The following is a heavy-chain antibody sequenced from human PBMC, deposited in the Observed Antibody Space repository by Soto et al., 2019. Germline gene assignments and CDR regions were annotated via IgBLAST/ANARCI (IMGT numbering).Heavy chain of an antibody. CDR3: ARLTSGPVYFDY. J-gene: IGHJ4*02. CDR1: GGSISSGGYY. CDR2: IYYSGST. V-gene: IGHV4-31*03. Sequence: QVQLQESGPGLVKPSQTLSLTCTVSGGSISSGGYYWSWIRQHPGKGLEWIGYIYYSGSTYYNPSLXSXXTISVDTSKNQFSLKLSSVTAADTAVYYCARLTSGPVYFDYWGQGTLVTVSS. D-gene: IGHD3-10*01.